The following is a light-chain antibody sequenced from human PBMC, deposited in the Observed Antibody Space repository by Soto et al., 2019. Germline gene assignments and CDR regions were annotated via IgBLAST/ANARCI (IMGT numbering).Light chain of an antibody. V-gene: IGLV1-44*01. Sequence: QSVLTQPPSAYGTPGQRVTISCSGSSSNIGSNTVNWYQQLPRTAPKLLIYGNNHRPSGVPDRFSGSKSGTSASLAISGLQSEDEADYYCAAWDDSLDGPVFGGGTKLTVL. CDR3: AAWDDSLDGPV. CDR2: GNN. CDR1: SSNIGSNT. J-gene: IGLJ3*02.